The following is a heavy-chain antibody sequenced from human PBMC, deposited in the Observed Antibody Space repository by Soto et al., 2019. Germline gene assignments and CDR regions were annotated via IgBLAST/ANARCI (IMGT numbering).Heavy chain of an antibody. D-gene: IGHD3-3*01. J-gene: IGHJ4*02. Sequence: VRLVESGGGLVQPGGSLRLSCAASGFTFSSYWMSWVRQAPGKGLEWVANIKQDGSEKYYVDSVKGRFTVSRDNGRNSLYLQMDSLIVEDTAMDYCAGRHPEDVYYGIFDYLGQGILVTVSS. CDR2: IKQDGSEK. CDR3: AGRHPEDVYYGIFDY. CDR1: GFTFSSYW. V-gene: IGHV3-7*03.